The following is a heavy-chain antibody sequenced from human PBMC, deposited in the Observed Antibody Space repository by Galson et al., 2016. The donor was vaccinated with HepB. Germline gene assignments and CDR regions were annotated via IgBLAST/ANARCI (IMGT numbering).Heavy chain of an antibody. V-gene: IGHV3-53*01. Sequence: SLRLSCAVSGLTVSNNYMRWVRQAPGKGLEWVSLMYSGGATHYADSVKGRFTISRDNSQNTLFLQMNSLRVEDTDVYYCARDPPAAGSSTWAWGQGTLVTVSS. CDR3: ARDPPAAGSSTWA. CDR2: MYSGGAT. CDR1: GLTVSNNY. J-gene: IGHJ5*02. D-gene: IGHD2-8*01.